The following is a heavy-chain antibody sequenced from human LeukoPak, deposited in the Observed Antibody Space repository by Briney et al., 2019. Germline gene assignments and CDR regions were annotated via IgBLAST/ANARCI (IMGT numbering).Heavy chain of an antibody. D-gene: IGHD2-15*01. CDR1: GFTFSSYA. CDR3: ARDQGGYCSGGSCYYYYGTDV. CDR2: ITGSSDTI. J-gene: IGHJ6*02. V-gene: IGHV3-48*01. Sequence: PGGSLRLSCAASGFTFSSYAMHWVRQAPGKGLEWVSYITGSSDTIYYADSVKGRFTISRDNAKNSLYLQMNSLRAEDTAIYYCARDQGGYCSGGSCYYYYGTDVWGQGTTVTVSS.